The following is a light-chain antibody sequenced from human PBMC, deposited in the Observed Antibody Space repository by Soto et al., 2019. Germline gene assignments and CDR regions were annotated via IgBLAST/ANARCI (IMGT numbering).Light chain of an antibody. V-gene: IGLV1-47*01. CDR3: VTWDGSLRVAL. J-gene: IGLJ2*01. CDR1: YSNIGGNY. CDR2: RDD. Sequence: QSVLTQPPSASGTPGQRVTISCSGTYSNIGGNYVYWYRQFPGSAPNLLIYRDDQRPSGVPERFSGSKSGASASLAISGLRSEDEADYYCVTWDGSLRVALFGGGTKLTVL.